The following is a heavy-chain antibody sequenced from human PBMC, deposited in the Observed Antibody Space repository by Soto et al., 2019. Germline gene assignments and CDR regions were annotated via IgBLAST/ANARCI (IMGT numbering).Heavy chain of an antibody. CDR3: AIRGWGSSSCFDY. J-gene: IGHJ4*02. CDR1: GASITSLYYY. D-gene: IGHD6-6*01. CDR2: SSHRGST. Sequence: QLQLQDSGPGLVKPSETLSLTCTVSGASITSLYYYWGWIRHPPGKGLGWIGGSSHRGSTYYAPALMSRVARSVDTFRSQFSLKLNSVTAADTAVYYCAIRGWGSSSCFDYWGQGTLVTVSS. V-gene: IGHV4-39*01.